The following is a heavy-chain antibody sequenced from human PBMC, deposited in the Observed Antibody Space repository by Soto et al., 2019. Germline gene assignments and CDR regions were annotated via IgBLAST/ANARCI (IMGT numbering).Heavy chain of an antibody. CDR3: AYGSSSAWIDK. CDR2: VYFSGGNS. Sequence: XDTLSLTGSVSGDSVRCYHYYWGWIRQAPGKGLEWVGSVYFSGGNSYYNPSLKSRVTISVDTSYNKSFLRLNSVTAADTAVYFCAYGSSSAWIDKWGQGTLVTVS. J-gene: IGHJ4*02. CDR1: GDSVRCYHYY. D-gene: IGHD6-25*01. V-gene: IGHV4-39*01.